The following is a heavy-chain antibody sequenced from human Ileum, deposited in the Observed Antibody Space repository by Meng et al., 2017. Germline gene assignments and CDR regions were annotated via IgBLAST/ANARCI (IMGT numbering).Heavy chain of an antibody. D-gene: IGHD6-13*01. CDR1: GGSLSGYY. V-gene: IGHV4-34*02. CDR3: ARPAGYSSDWYKYFQH. CDR2: INHSGSS. Sequence: QVRLQQWGVGLLKPAETLSLPCAVYGGSLSGYYWSWVRQSPGKGLEWIAEINHSGSSNYNPSFQSRVTISVDRPRNQFSLKLSSVTAADTGVYYCARPAGYSSDWYKYFQHWGQGTLVTVSS. J-gene: IGHJ1*01.